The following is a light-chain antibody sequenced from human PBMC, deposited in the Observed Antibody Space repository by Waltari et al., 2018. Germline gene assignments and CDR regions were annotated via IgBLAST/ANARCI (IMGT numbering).Light chain of an antibody. CDR1: SSDIGVSNY. J-gene: IGLJ2*01. CDR3: SSYTTTNTLEVI. Sequence: QSALTQPASVSGSPGQSITIPCTGTSSDIGVSNYVSWYQQHPGKAPKLLIYHVNTRPSGVSNRYSGSKSGRTAAQTISGRQAEDESDYYCSSYTTTNTLEVIFGTGTKLTVL. V-gene: IGLV2-14*03. CDR2: HVN.